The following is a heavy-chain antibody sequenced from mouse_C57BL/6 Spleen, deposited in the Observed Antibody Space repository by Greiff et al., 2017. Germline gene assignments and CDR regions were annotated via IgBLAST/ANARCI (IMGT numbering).Heavy chain of an antibody. V-gene: IGHV1-52*01. D-gene: IGHD2-5*01. CDR2: IDPSDSET. CDR1: GYTFTSYW. Sequence: VQLQQPGAELVRPGSSVKLSCKASGYTFTSYWMHWVKQRPIQGLEWIGNIDPSDSETHYNQKFKDKATLAVDKSSSTAYMQLSSLTSEDSAVYYGATFYYSSDAGYFDYWGQGTTLTVSS. CDR3: ATFYYSSDAGYFDY. J-gene: IGHJ2*01.